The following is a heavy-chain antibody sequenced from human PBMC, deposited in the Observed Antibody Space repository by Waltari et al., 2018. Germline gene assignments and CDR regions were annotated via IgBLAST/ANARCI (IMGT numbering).Heavy chain of an antibody. CDR2: IYYSGST. Sequence: QVQLQESGPGLVKPSETLSLTCTVSGGSISSYYWSWLRQPPGKGLEWIGYIYYSGSTNYNPSLKSRVTISVDTSKNQFSLKLSSVTAADTAVYYCARLLVVVPAAGSWFDPWGQGTLVTVSS. CDR1: GGSISSYY. D-gene: IGHD2-2*01. CDR3: ARLLVVVPAAGSWFDP. J-gene: IGHJ5*02. V-gene: IGHV4-59*01.